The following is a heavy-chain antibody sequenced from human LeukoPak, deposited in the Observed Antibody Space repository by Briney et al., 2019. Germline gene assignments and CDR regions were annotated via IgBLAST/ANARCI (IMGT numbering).Heavy chain of an antibody. J-gene: IGHJ6*03. Sequence: ASVKVSCKASGYTFTSYYMHWVRQAPGQGLEWMGIINPSGGSTSYAQKFQGRVTMTRDMSTSTVYMELSSLRSEDTAVYYCARDGRYSFPHGYYYMDVWGKGTTVTVSS. CDR3: ARDGRYSFPHGYYYMDV. CDR1: GYTFTSYY. V-gene: IGHV1-46*01. D-gene: IGHD5-18*01. CDR2: INPSGGST.